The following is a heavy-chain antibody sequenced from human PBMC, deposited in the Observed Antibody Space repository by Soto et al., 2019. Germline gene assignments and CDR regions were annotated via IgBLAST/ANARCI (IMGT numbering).Heavy chain of an antibody. J-gene: IGHJ4*02. CDR1: GGSISSSNW. CDR2: IYHSGST. D-gene: IGHD2-2*01. CDR3: ARDPPLPAAMVD. V-gene: IGHV4-4*02. Sequence: QVQLQESGPGLVKPSGTLSLTCAVSGGSISSSNWWSWVRQPPGKGLEWIGEIYHSGSTNYNPSLRSRVTTSVDQFKNQFSLQLSSAPAADTALYYCARDPPLPAAMVDWGQGTLVTVS.